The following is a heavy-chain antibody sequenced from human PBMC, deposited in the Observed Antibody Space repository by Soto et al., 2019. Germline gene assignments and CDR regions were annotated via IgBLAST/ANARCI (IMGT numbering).Heavy chain of an antibody. CDR2: IYFSGSA. J-gene: IGHJ4*02. CDR3: ARQNYYDSTGYYYAFDY. V-gene: IGHV4-59*08. CDR1: GGSITSYY. Sequence: SSETLSLTCTVSGGSITSYYWSWIRQPPGKGLEWIGYIYFSGSANYNPSLKSRVTISVDTSKNQFSLKLSSVTAADTAVYYCARQNYYDSTGYYYAFDYWGQGALVTVSS. D-gene: IGHD3-22*01.